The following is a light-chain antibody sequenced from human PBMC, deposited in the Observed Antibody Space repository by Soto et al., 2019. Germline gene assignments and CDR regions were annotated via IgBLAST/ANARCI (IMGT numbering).Light chain of an antibody. CDR2: DAS. CDR3: QQYNSYCT. CDR1: QSISSW. J-gene: IGKJ1*01. Sequence: DIQMTQSPSTLSASVGDRVTITCRASQSISSWLAWYQQKPGKAPKLLIYDASSLESGVPSRFSGSGSGTEFTLTISSLQPDDVATYYCQQYNSYCTFGQGTKVEIK. V-gene: IGKV1-5*01.